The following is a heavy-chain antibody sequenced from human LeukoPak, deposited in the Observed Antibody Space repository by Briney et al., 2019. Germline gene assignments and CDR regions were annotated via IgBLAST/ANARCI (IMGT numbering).Heavy chain of an antibody. V-gene: IGHV3-11*01. Sequence: ALRLSCAASGFTFSDDYMSWIRQAPGKGLEWVSYISSSGSRIHYVDSVKGRFTISRDNGKNSLHLQMNSLRAEDTAVYYCARAGQAWYGFAFGFDYWGQGTLVTVSS. D-gene: IGHD3-10*01. CDR3: ARAGQAWYGFAFGFDY. J-gene: IGHJ4*02. CDR1: GFTFSDDY. CDR2: ISSSGSRI.